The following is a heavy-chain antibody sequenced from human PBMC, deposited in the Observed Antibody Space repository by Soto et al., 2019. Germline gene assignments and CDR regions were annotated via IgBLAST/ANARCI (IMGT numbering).Heavy chain of an antibody. Sequence: EVQLLESGGGLVQPGGSLRLSCAASGFTFSSYAMSWVRQAPGKGLEWVSSITSTGDRAYYADSVKGRFTVSRDNSKNTLYLQMNSLRADDTAVYYCAKYYMVTRSPFDYWGQGTLVTVSS. V-gene: IGHV3-23*01. D-gene: IGHD5-18*01. J-gene: IGHJ4*02. CDR1: GFTFSSYA. CDR3: AKYYMVTRSPFDY. CDR2: ITSTGDRA.